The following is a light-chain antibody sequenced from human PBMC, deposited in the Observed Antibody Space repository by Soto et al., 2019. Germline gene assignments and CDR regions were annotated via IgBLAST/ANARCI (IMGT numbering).Light chain of an antibody. Sequence: EIVMTQSPAALSVSPGERATLSCRASQSISSNLAWYQQKPGQAPRLLIHSASTRAAGVPSRFSGSGSDAEFTLTISSLQSEDSAIYYCQQYNNWPPISFGQGTRLEMK. J-gene: IGKJ5*01. CDR2: SAS. CDR1: QSISSN. V-gene: IGKV3-15*01. CDR3: QQYNNWPPIS.